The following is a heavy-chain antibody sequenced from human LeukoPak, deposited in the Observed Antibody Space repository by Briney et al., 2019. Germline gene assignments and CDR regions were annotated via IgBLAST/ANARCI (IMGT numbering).Heavy chain of an antibody. Sequence: KPGGSLRLSCAASGFTFSDYYMSWIRQAPGKGLEWLSYISSSSTNTNYADSVKGRFTISRDNAKNTVYLQMNSLRAEDTAVYYCARDLSSGSYRFLDYWGQGTLVTVAS. V-gene: IGHV3-11*06. J-gene: IGHJ4*02. CDR3: ARDLSSGSYRFLDY. CDR1: GFTFSDYY. D-gene: IGHD1-26*01. CDR2: ISSSSTNT.